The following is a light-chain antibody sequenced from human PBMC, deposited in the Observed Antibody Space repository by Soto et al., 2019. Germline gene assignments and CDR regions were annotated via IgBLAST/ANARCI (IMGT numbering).Light chain of an antibody. Sequence: EIVLTQSPGTLSLSPGERATLSCRASQSVSSSYLAWYQQKPGQAPRLLIYGASSRATGIPDRFSGSGSGTEFTLTISRLEAEDFAVYYCQQYDSSPQTFGQGTKLEIK. CDR1: QSVSSSY. V-gene: IGKV3-20*01. CDR2: GAS. J-gene: IGKJ1*01. CDR3: QQYDSSPQT.